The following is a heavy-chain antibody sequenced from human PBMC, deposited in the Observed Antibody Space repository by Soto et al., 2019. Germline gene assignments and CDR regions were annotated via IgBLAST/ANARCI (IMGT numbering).Heavy chain of an antibody. CDR3: AREGFDHRTDY. CDR2: MYPSGSS. CDR1: GGSISSPNW. Sequence: QVQLQESGPGLVKPSETLSLTCAVSGGSISSPNWWSWYRQPPGKGLEWIGEMYPSGSSNRNPSRNSRVTISLDTSKSHFSLKLTSLTSADTAMYYCAREGFDHRTDYWGQGIPVPVSS. J-gene: IGHJ4*02. V-gene: IGHV4-4*02.